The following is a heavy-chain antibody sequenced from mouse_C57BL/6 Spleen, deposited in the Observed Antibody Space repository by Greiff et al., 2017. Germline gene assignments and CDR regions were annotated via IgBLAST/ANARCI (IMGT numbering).Heavy chain of an antibody. V-gene: IGHV2-3*01. CDR1: GFSLTSYG. CDR2: IWGGGST. D-gene: IGHD2-3*01. Sequence: VQRVESGPGLVAPSQSLSITCPVSGFSLTSYGVSWVRQPPGKGLEWLGVIWGGGSTNYHSAPISRLRLSKDNSKSQVFLKLNSVQTDDTATYYCAKEGDGYTWFAYWGQGTLVTVSA. CDR3: AKEGDGYTWFAY. J-gene: IGHJ3*01.